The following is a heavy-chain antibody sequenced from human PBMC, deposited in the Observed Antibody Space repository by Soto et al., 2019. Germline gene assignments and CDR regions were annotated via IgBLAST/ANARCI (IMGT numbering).Heavy chain of an antibody. D-gene: IGHD6-13*01. CDR1: GFTFNNYA. Sequence: LRLSCAASGFTFNNYAINWVRQSPGKGLEWVSVISGSAGSTYYADSVKGRFTITRDNSKNTLYLQMSSLRAEDTAVHYCAKAGGAAGTVDYFDYWGQGTLVTVSS. CDR3: AKAGGAAGTVDYFDY. V-gene: IGHV3-23*01. CDR2: ISGSAGST. J-gene: IGHJ4*02.